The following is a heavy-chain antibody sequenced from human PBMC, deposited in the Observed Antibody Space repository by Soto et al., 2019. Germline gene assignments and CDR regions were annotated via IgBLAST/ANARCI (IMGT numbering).Heavy chain of an antibody. V-gene: IGHV1-18*01. D-gene: IGHD3-3*01. CDR3: ARDLVAGSDFWRAYNGGYFDY. Sequence: QVQLVQSGAEVKRPGASVKVSCEASGYTFRNYGITWVRQAPGQGLEWMAWISPYNGNTNYAQDLQGRGTMTTDTSTSTAYMELRSLPSEDSAMYYCARDLVAGSDFWRAYNGGYFDYWGQGTLVTVSS. CDR1: GYTFRNYG. CDR2: ISPYNGNT. J-gene: IGHJ4*02.